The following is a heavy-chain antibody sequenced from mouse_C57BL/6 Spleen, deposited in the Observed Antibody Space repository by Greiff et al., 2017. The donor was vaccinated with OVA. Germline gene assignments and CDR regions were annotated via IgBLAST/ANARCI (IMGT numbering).Heavy chain of an antibody. CDR1: GYTFTDYE. J-gene: IGHJ2*01. V-gene: IGHV1-15*01. CDR2: IDPETGGT. Sequence: QVQLQQSGAELVRPGASVTLSCKASGYTFTDYEMHWVKQTPVHGLEWIGAIDPETGGTAYNQKFKGKAILTADNSSSTAYMELRSLTSEDSAVYYCTRDGYFDDWGQGTTLTVSS. CDR3: TRDGYFDD.